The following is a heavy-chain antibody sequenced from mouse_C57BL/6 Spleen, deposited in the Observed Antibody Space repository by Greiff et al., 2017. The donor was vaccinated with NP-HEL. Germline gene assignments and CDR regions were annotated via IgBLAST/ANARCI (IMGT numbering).Heavy chain of an antibody. Sequence: EVQLQQSGPELVKPGASVKIPCKASGYTFTDYNMDWVKQSHGKSLEWIGDINPNNGGTIYNQKFKGKATLTVDKSSSTAYMELRSLTSEDTAVYYCARVYYYGSSFRGFAYWGQGTLVTVSA. D-gene: IGHD1-1*01. V-gene: IGHV1-18*01. CDR1: GYTFTDYN. J-gene: IGHJ3*01. CDR2: INPNNGGT. CDR3: ARVYYYGSSFRGFAY.